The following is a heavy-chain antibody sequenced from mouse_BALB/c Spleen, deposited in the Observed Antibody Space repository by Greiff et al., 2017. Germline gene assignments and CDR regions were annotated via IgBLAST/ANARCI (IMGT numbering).Heavy chain of an antibody. CDR2: ILPGSGST. J-gene: IGHJ3*01. CDR3: AELRRFAY. Sequence: VQLQQSGAELMKPGASVKISCKATGYTFSSYWIEWVKQRPGHGLEWIGEILPGSGSTHYNEKFKGKATFTADTSSNTAYMQLSSLTSEDSAVYYCAELRRFAYWGQGTLVTVSA. V-gene: IGHV1-9*01. CDR1: GYTFSSYW.